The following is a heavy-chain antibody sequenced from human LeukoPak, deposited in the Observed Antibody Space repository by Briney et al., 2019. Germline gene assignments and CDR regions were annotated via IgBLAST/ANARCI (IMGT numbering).Heavy chain of an antibody. Sequence: PGGSLRLSCAASGFTFSSYGMHWVRQAPGKGLEWVAFIRYDGSNKYYADSVKGRFTISRDNSKNTLYLQMNSLRAEDTAVYYCAKKSRIVVVPAPGLYGMDVWGQGTTVTVSS. CDR1: GFTFSSYG. V-gene: IGHV3-30*02. CDR2: IRYDGSNK. J-gene: IGHJ6*02. D-gene: IGHD2-2*01. CDR3: AKKSRIVVVPAPGLYGMDV.